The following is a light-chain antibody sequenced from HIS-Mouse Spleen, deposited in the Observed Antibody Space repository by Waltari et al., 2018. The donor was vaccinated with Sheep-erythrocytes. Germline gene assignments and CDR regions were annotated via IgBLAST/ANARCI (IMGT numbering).Light chain of an antibody. CDR3: CSYAGSYNHV. J-gene: IGLJ1*01. CDR1: SSDVGSYNL. CDR2: EGS. Sequence: QSALIHPASVSGSPGQSIPISCTGTSSDVGSYNLVSCYQQHPGKAPKLMIYEGSKRPSGVSNRFSGSKSGNTASLTISGLQAEDEADYYCCSYAGSYNHVFATGTKVTVL. V-gene: IGLV2-23*01.